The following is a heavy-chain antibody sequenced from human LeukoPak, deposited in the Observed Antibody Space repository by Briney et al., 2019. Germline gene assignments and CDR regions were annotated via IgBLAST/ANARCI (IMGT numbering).Heavy chain of an antibody. CDR3: ARDSPGSGCCGMDV. CDR2: IHHSGST. CDR1: GGSFSGYY. V-gene: IGHV4-59*01. Sequence: PSETLSLTCAVYGGSFSGYYWSWIRQPPGKGLEWIGHIHHSGSTNYNPSLKSRVSISVDTSKNQFSLKLNSVTAADTAVYHCARDSPGSGCCGMDVWGQGTTVTVSS. D-gene: IGHD6-19*01. J-gene: IGHJ6*02.